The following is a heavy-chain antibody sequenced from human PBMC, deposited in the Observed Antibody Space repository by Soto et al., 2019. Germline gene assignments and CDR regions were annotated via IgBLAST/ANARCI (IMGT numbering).Heavy chain of an antibody. CDR3: ARDRAYYGSGSYWY. V-gene: IGHV1-69*08. Sequence: QVQLVQSGAEVKKPGSSVKVSCKASGGTFSSYTISWVRQAPGQGLEWMGRIIPILGIANYAQKFQGRVTITAVKSTSTAYMELSSLRSEDTAVYYCARDRAYYGSGSYWYWGQGTLVTVSS. J-gene: IGHJ4*02. D-gene: IGHD3-10*01. CDR1: GGTFSSYT. CDR2: IIPILGIA.